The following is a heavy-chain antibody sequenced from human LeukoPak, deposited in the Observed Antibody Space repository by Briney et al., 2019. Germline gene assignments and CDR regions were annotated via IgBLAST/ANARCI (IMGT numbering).Heavy chain of an antibody. CDR3: ARSHIVVVTAILHYYYGMDV. V-gene: IGHV3-53*01. D-gene: IGHD2-21*02. Sequence: PGGSLRLSCAASGFTVSSNYMSWVRQAPGKGLEWVSVIYSGGSTYYADSVKGRFTISRDNSKNTLYLQMNSLRAEDTAVYYCARSHIVVVTAILHYYYGMDVWGQGTTVTVSS. J-gene: IGHJ6*02. CDR1: GFTVSSNY. CDR2: IYSGGST.